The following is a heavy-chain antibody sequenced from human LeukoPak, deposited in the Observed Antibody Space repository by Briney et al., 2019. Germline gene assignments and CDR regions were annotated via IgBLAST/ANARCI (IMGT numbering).Heavy chain of an antibody. CDR3: ARDRITMVRGVISPKQYYYYGMDV. V-gene: IGHV4-34*01. J-gene: IGHJ6*02. CDR1: GGSFSGYY. CDR2: INHSGST. D-gene: IGHD3-10*01. Sequence: SETLSLTCAVYGGSFSGYYWSWIRQPPGKGLEWIGEINHSGSTNYNPSLKSRVTTSVDTSKNQFSLKLSSVTAADTAVYYCARDRITMVRGVISPKQYYYYGMDVWGQGTTVTVSS.